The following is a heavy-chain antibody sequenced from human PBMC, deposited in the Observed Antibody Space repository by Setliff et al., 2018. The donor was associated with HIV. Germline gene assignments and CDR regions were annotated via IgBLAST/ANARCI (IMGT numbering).Heavy chain of an antibody. J-gene: IGHJ4*02. CDR1: GYSFTTYW. CDR2: IYPGDSDT. CDR3: ANPPLKGHLGVGFDY. Sequence: ESLKISCKGSGYSFTTYWIGWVRQMPGKGLEWMGIIYPGDSDTRYSPSFQGQVTISADKSISTAYLQMNSLRAEDTAVYYCANPPLKGHLGVGFDYWGQGTQVTVSS. D-gene: IGHD3-16*01. V-gene: IGHV5-51*01.